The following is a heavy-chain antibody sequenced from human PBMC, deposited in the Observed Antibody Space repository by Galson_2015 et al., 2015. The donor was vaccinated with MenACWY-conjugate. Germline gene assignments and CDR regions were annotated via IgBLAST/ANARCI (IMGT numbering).Heavy chain of an antibody. CDR3: ASDLGFYCSRNDCYSPY. Sequence: SLRLSCAASGFIFNNYWMSWVRQVPGKGPEWVANIKQDGSEKYYVDSVRGRFTISRDNAKNSLYLQMNSLRAEDTAVYYCASDLGFYCSRNDCYSPYWGQATLVTVSS. CDR2: IKQDGSEK. V-gene: IGHV3-7*03. CDR1: GFIFNNYW. J-gene: IGHJ4*02. D-gene: IGHD2-2*01.